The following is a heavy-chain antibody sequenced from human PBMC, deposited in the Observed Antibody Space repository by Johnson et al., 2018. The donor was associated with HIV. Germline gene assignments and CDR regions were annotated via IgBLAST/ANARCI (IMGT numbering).Heavy chain of an antibody. CDR3: TRDRIQIWSYVGTFDT. CDR1: GFTLSSHG. D-gene: IGHD5-18*01. Sequence: QMQLVESGGGVVQPGRSLTLSCAASGFTLSSHGIHWVRQAPGKGLEWVAIMWYDGSHLGCADSVKDRFTISRDVSKNTVYLQMSSLKPEDTAVYYCTRDRIQIWSYVGTFDTWGPGALVTVSS. V-gene: IGHV3-33*01. CDR2: MWYDGSHL. J-gene: IGHJ3*02.